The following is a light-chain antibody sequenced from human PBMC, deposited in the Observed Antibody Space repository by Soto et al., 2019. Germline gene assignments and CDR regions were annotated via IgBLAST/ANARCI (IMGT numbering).Light chain of an antibody. CDR3: QQRHDWPIT. CDR2: DAS. CDR1: QTVGRF. J-gene: IGKJ5*01. Sequence: IVLTQSPATLSLSPWDRVTLSCRASQTVGRFLSWYQHSPGQGPRLLVYDASNRATGVPARFSGSGSETDFTLPISSLEPADVAVYYCQQRHDWPITFGQGTRLDIK. V-gene: IGKV3-11*01.